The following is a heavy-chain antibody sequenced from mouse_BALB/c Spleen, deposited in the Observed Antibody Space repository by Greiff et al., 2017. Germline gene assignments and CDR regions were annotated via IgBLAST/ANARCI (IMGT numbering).Heavy chain of an antibody. CDR1: GFTFSSYA. D-gene: IGHD2-3*01. V-gene: IGHV5-6-5*01. Sequence: EVQLVESGGGLVKPGGSLKLSCAASGFTFSSYAMSWVRQTPEKRLEWVASISSGGSTYYPDSVKGRFTISRDNARNILYLQMSSLRSEDTAMYYCARGGGYYDPFAYWGQGTLVTVSA. CDR3: ARGGGYYDPFAY. CDR2: ISSGGST. J-gene: IGHJ3*01.